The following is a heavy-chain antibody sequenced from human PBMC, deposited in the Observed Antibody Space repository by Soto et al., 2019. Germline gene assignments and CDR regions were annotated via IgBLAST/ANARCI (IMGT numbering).Heavy chain of an antibody. V-gene: IGHV1-69*13. D-gene: IGHD3-10*01. CDR1: GGTFSSYA. CDR2: ITPIFGTA. Sequence: SVKVSCKASGGTFSSYAISWVRQAPGQGLEWMGGITPIFGTANYAQKFQGRVTITADESTSTAYMELSSLRSEDTAVYYCARVRYGSGSHYGMDAWGQGTTVTVSS. J-gene: IGHJ6*02. CDR3: ARVRYGSGSHYGMDA.